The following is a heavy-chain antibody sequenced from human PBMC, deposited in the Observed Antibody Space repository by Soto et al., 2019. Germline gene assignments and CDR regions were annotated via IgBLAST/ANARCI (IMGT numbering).Heavy chain of an antibody. CDR3: ARPAGLGATRPFDY. J-gene: IGHJ4*02. CDR2: IYDTGKT. V-gene: IGHV4-59*08. CDR1: GGSISSYY. D-gene: IGHD1-26*01. Sequence: SETLSLTCTVSGGSISSYYWNWIRQTPGKGLEWIGYIYDTGKTAYNPSLKSRVTISVDTSKNQFSLKLSSVTAADTAVYYCARPAGLGATRPFDYWGQGTLVTVSS.